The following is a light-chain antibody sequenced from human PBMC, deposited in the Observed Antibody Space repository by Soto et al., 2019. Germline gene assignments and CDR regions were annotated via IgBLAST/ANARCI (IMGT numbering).Light chain of an antibody. J-gene: IGKJ1*01. CDR1: QSVSSY. CDR2: GAS. CDR3: QQFNKWPWT. V-gene: IGKV3-15*01. Sequence: EIVLTQSPGTLSLSPGERATLSCRASQSVSSYLAWYQQKPGQAPRLLIYGASTRATGIPARFSGSGSGTEFALTISSLQSEDFAVYYCQQFNKWPWTFGQGTKVDIK.